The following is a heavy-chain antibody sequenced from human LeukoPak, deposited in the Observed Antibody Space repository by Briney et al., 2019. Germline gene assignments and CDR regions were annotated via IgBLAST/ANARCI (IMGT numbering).Heavy chain of an antibody. V-gene: IGHV1-46*01. J-gene: IGHJ5*02. Sequence: ASVKVSCKASGYTFTSYYMHWVRQAPGQGLEWMGIINPSGGSTSYAQKFQGRVTMTRDTSTSSVYMELSSLRSEDTAVYYCARDLSNYYDSSGYSLQYNWFDPWGQGTLVTVSS. D-gene: IGHD3-22*01. CDR2: INPSGGST. CDR1: GYTFTSYY. CDR3: ARDLSNYYDSSGYSLQYNWFDP.